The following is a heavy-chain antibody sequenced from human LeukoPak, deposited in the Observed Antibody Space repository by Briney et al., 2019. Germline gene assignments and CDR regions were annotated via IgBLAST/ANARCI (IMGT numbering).Heavy chain of an antibody. CDR1: GFTFSSYW. Sequence: PGGSLRLSCVASGFTFSSYWMHWVRQAPGKGLVWVSRINSDGSSTNYADPVKGRFTISRDNAKNSLYLQMDSLRVEDTAEYYCARDPYSGNYGAYYYYYMDVWGKGTTVTVSS. CDR3: ARDPYSGNYGAYYYYYMDV. J-gene: IGHJ6*03. CDR2: INSDGSST. D-gene: IGHD1-26*01. V-gene: IGHV3-74*01.